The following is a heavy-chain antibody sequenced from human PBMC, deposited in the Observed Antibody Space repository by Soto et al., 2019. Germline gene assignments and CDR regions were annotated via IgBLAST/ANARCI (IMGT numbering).Heavy chain of an antibody. CDR1: GYTFTSYG. CDR3: AREGQWLGNNWFDP. J-gene: IGHJ5*02. D-gene: IGHD6-19*01. V-gene: IGHV1-18*01. CDR2: ISAYNGNT. Sequence: GASVKVSCKASGYTFTSYGISCVRQAPGQGLEWMGWISAYNGNTNYAQKLQGRVTMTTDTSTSTAYMELRSLRSDDTAVYYCAREGQWLGNNWFDPWGQGTLVTVSS.